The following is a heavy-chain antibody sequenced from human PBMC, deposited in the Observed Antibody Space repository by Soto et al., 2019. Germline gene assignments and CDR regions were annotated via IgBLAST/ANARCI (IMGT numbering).Heavy chain of an antibody. CDR1: GFTFSKHW. Sequence: GGSLRLSCAASGFTFSKHWMHWVRQAPGKGLVWVSHIKTDGSFTRDADSVKGRFTISRDNARNALYLQMNSLRAEDTAVYYCARDNNWSLDYWGQGTLVTVSS. CDR2: IKTDGSFT. V-gene: IGHV3-74*01. J-gene: IGHJ4*02. D-gene: IGHD1-1*01. CDR3: ARDNNWSLDY.